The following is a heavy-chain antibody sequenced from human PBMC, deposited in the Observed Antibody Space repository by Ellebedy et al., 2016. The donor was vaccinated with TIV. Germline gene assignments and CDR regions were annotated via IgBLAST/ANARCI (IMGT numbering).Heavy chain of an antibody. D-gene: IGHD4-17*01. J-gene: IGHJ6*02. CDR2: IHYSGST. CDR1: GDSISSYY. V-gene: IGHV4-59*01. CDR3: ARADYGDYGAYYHGLDV. Sequence: MPSETLSLTCTVSGDSISSYYWSWIRQPPGRGLEWIGYIHYSGSTNYHPSLKSRVTISVDTSKNQFSLKLRSVTAADTAVYYCARADYGDYGAYYHGLDVWGQGTTVTVSS.